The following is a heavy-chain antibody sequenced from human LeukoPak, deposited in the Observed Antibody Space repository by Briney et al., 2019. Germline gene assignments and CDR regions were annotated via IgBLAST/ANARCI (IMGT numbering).Heavy chain of an antibody. CDR2: IKEDGSEK. J-gene: IGHJ5*02. CDR1: GFTFHNYG. V-gene: IGHV3-7*01. Sequence: GGSLRLSCAASGFTFHNYGLSWVRQAPEKGLEWVANIKEDGSEKYYVDSVKGRFTISRDNAKNSLYLQMNSLRAEDTAIYYCARDKGVVGTLAPWGQGTLVTVSS. D-gene: IGHD1-26*01. CDR3: ARDKGVVGTLAP.